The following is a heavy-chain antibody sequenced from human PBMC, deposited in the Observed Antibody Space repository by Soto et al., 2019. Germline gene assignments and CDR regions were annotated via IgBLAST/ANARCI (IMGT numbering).Heavy chain of an antibody. CDR1: GFTFSSYG. D-gene: IGHD2-2*01. J-gene: IGHJ6*02. Sequence: GALRLSCAASGFTFSSYGMHWVRQAPGKGLEWVAVISYDGSNKYYADSVKGRFTISRDNSKNTLYLQMNSLRAEDTAVYYCAKSLEYQLLAPHVGGMDVWGQGTTVTVSS. CDR2: ISYDGSNK. V-gene: IGHV3-30*18. CDR3: AKSLEYQLLAPHVGGMDV.